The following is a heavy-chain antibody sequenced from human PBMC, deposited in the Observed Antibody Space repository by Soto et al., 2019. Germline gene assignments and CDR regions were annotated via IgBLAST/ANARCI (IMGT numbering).Heavy chain of an antibody. J-gene: IGHJ4*01. D-gene: IGHD1-26*01. Sequence: RQSPSRGLEWLGRTYYRSKWYYEYAVSVRGRSTIKPDTSKNQYSLQLNSVTPEDTAVYFCARGEQYSGRIFDYWGQGTLATVS. CDR3: ARGEQYSGRIFDY. CDR2: TYYRSKWYY. V-gene: IGHV6-1*01.